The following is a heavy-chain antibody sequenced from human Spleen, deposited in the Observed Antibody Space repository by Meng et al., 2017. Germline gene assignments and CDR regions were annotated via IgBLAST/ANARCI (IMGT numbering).Heavy chain of an antibody. V-gene: IGHV4-39*07. D-gene: IGHD5-12*01. CDR3: ARAEIVATWLFDY. J-gene: IGHJ4*02. CDR2: IYYSGST. Sequence: GSLRLSCTVSGGSISSSSYYWGWIRQPPGKGLEWIGSIYYSGSTYYNPSLKSRVTISVDTSKNQFSLKLSSVTAADTAVYYCARAEIVATWLFDYWGQGTLVTVSS. CDR1: GGSISSSSYY.